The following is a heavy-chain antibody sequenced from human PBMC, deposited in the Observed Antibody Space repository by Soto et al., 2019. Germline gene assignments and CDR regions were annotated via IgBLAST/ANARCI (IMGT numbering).Heavy chain of an antibody. J-gene: IGHJ6*02. D-gene: IGHD1-7*01. CDR3: ARGCETGTTSSYGMDV. CDR1: GSSISSSNW. CDR2: IYHSGST. Sequence: PSETLSLTCAVSGSSISSSNWWSWVRQPPGKGLEWIGEIYHSGSTNYNPSLKSRVTISVDKSKNQFSLKLSSVTAADTAVYYCARGCETGTTSSYGMDVWGPGTTVNVFS. V-gene: IGHV4-4*02.